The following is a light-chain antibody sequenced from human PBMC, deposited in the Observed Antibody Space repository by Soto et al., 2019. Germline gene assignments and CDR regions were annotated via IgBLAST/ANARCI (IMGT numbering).Light chain of an antibody. CDR2: DAS. CDR3: QQYQIDWT. CDR1: QRVNTC. J-gene: IGKJ1*01. V-gene: IGKV1-5*01. Sequence: DIKLTQSPSSLSASVGDKVTITCRASQRVNTCLAWYQQKPGKAPTLLIYDASSLQSGVPSRFSGSGSGTEFTLTISSLQPDDFATYYCQQYQIDWTFGQGTKVDI.